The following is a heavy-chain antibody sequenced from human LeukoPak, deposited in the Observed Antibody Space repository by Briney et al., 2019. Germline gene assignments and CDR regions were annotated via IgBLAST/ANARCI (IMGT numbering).Heavy chain of an antibody. V-gene: IGHV3-74*01. CDR2: INSDGSST. Sequence: PGGSLRLSCAASGFTFSSYWMHWVRQAPGKGLVWVSRINSDGSSTSYADSVKGRFTISRDNAKNTLYLQMNSLRAEDTAVYYCARLTYYYGSGSAPFDAFDIWGQGTMVTVSS. D-gene: IGHD3-10*01. CDR1: GFTFSSYW. J-gene: IGHJ3*02. CDR3: ARLTYYYGSGSAPFDAFDI.